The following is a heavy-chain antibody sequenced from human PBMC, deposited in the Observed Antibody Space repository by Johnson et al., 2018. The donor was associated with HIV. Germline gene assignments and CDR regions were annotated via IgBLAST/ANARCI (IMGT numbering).Heavy chain of an antibody. CDR1: GFTFSSNA. J-gene: IGHJ3*02. Sequence: VQLVESGGGVVQPGRSLRLSCAASGFTFSSNAMHWVRQAPGKGLEWVAVISYDGSTKYYADSVKGRFTISRDNSKNTLYLQMNSLRAEDTAVYYCARSPRIVVVVAATVGHAFDIWGQGTMVTVSS. CDR3: ARSPRIVVVVAATVGHAFDI. D-gene: IGHD2-15*01. CDR2: ISYDGSTK. V-gene: IGHV3-30-3*01.